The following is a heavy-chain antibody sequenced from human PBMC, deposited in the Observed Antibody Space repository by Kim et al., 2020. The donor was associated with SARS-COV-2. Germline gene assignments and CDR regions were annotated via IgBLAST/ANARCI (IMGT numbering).Heavy chain of an antibody. CDR3: VKLGCSATSCTTFDY. V-gene: IGHV4-59*08. D-gene: IGHD2-2*01. J-gene: IGHJ4*02. Sequence: PSLQIRVTISVDTSKNQFSLKLSFVTAADTAMYYCVKLGCSATSCTTFDYWGQGTLVTVSS.